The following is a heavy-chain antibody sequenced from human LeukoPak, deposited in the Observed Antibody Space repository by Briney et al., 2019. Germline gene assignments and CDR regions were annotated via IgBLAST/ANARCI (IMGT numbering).Heavy chain of an antibody. V-gene: IGHV4-4*07. CDR3: ARVLWSTTVTTGVDYYYYMDV. Sequence: SETLSLTCTVSGGSISSYYWSWIRQPAGKGLEWIGRIYTSGSTNYNPSLKSRVTVSVDTSKNQFSLKLSSVTAADTAVYYCARVLWSTTVTTGVDYYYYMDVWGKGTTVTVS. J-gene: IGHJ6*03. CDR2: IYTSGST. CDR1: GGSISSYY. D-gene: IGHD4-17*01.